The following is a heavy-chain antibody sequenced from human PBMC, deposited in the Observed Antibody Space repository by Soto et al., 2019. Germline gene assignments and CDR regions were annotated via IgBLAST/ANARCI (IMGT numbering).Heavy chain of an antibody. CDR1: GFTFSSYG. D-gene: IGHD5-18*01. CDR2: IWYDGSNK. CDR3: AREPNSYGYYYYGMDV. V-gene: IGHV3-33*01. Sequence: PGGSRRLSCAASGFTFSSYGMHWVRQAPGKGLEWVSVIWYDGSNKYYADSVKGRFTISRDNSKNTLYLQMNSLRAEDTAVYYCAREPNSYGYYYYGMDVWGQGTTVTVSS. J-gene: IGHJ6*02.